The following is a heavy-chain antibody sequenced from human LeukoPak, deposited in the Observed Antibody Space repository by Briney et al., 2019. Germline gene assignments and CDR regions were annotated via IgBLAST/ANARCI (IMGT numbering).Heavy chain of an antibody. CDR3: ARDIYDYLWGTYRFVDY. J-gene: IGHJ4*02. CDR2: INHSGST. V-gene: IGHV4-34*01. CDR1: VGSFSGYY. D-gene: IGHD3-16*02. Sequence: SETLSLTCAVYVGSFSGYYWTWIRQPPGKGLEWIGEINHSGSTNYNPSLESRVTISVAPSKNQFSLNLSSVTAADTAVYYCARDIYDYLWGTYRFVDYWGQGTLVTVSS.